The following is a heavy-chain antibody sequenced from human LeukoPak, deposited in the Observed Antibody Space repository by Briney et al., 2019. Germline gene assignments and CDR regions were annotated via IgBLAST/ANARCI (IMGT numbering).Heavy chain of an antibody. V-gene: IGHV3-30-3*01. D-gene: IGHD3-10*01. CDR2: ISYDGSSK. CDR3: ARDSVRGGRYGMDV. J-gene: IGHJ6*02. Sequence: GGSLRLSCAASGFTFSRYAVHWVRQAPGKGLEWVAVISYDGSSKFYADSVKGRFTISRDNSKNTLYLQMNSLRAEDTAVYYCARDSVRGGRYGMDVWGQGTTVTVSS. CDR1: GFTFSRYA.